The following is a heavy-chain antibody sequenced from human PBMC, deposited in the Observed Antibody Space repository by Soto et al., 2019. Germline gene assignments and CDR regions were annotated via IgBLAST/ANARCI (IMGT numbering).Heavy chain of an antibody. J-gene: IGHJ5*02. CDR1: GYTFTSYG. CDR3: ARDRLTIFGVARNWFDP. Sequence: QVQLVQSGAEVKKPGASVKVSCKASGYTFTSYGISWVRQAPGQGLEWMGWISAYNGNTNYAQKLQGRVTMTTDTATSTAYMELRSLRSDDTAVYYCARDRLTIFGVARNWFDPWGQGTLVTVSS. CDR2: ISAYNGNT. V-gene: IGHV1-18*01. D-gene: IGHD3-3*01.